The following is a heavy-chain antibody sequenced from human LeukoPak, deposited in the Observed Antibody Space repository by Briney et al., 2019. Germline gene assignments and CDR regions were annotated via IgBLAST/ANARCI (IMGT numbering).Heavy chain of an antibody. CDR3: ARDISSSWPYYYGMDV. Sequence: GGSLRLSCAASGFTFSDYYMSWIRQAPGKGLEWVSYISSSSRYTNYADSVKGRFTIFRDNPKNSLYLQMNSLKAEDTAVYYCARDISSSWPYYYGMDVWGKGTTVTVSS. D-gene: IGHD6-13*01. V-gene: IGHV3-11*06. J-gene: IGHJ6*04. CDR1: GFTFSDYY. CDR2: ISSSSRYT.